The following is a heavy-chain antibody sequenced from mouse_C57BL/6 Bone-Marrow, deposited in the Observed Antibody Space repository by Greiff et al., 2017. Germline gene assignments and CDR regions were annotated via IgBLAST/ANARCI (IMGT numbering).Heavy chain of an antibody. CDR1: GYTFTSYW. CDR2: IFPGNSDT. D-gene: IGHD2-3*01. V-gene: IGHV1-5*01. Sequence: QLQQSGTVLARPGASVKMSCKTSGYTFTSYWMHWVKQRPGQGLEWIGAIFPGNSDTSYNQKFKGKAKLTAVTSASTAYMELSSLTNEDSAVYYCTRWDDGYLAWFAYWGQGTLVTVSA. J-gene: IGHJ3*01. CDR3: TRWDDGYLAWFAY.